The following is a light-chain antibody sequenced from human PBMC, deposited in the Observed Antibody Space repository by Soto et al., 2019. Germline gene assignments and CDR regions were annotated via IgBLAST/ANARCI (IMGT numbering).Light chain of an antibody. J-gene: IGKJ4*01. CDR1: QSIGNY. CDR2: GGY. V-gene: IGKV1-39*01. CDR3: PPSYSTHT. Sequence: DIQMTQSPSSLSASVGDRVTITCRASQSIGNYLNWYQQKPGEGPKLLIYGGYTLHSGVPSRFSGSGSGTDFALTISSLQREHVAATYYCPPSYSTHTFGEGTKVEIK.